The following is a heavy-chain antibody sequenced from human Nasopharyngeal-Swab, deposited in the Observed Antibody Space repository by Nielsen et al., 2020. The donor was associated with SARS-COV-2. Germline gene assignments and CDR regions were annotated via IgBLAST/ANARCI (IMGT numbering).Heavy chain of an antibody. D-gene: IGHD3-22*01. CDR1: GGTFSSYA. CDR3: ARGGYYDSSGYFLLGY. Sequence: SVKVSCKASGGTFSSYAISWVRQAPGQGLEWMGGIIPIFGTANYAQKFQGRVTITADESTSTAYMELSSLRSEDTAVYYCARGGYYDSSGYFLLGYWCQGTLVTVSS. V-gene: IGHV1-69*13. CDR2: IIPIFGTA. J-gene: IGHJ4*02.